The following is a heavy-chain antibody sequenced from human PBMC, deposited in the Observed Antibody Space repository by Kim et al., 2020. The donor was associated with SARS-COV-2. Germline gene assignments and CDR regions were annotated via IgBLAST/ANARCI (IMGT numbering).Heavy chain of an antibody. CDR1: GLSISSYG. V-gene: IGHV3-33*01. D-gene: IGHD4-17*01. J-gene: IGHJ4*02. CDR3: ATGLRCPGNY. Sequence: GGSLRISCAASGLSISSYGLHWVRQAPGKGLEWVAVIWYDGIHEYYAESVRGRFTISRDNYKNTLYLEMKSLRGEDTAVYYCATGLRCPGNYWGQGTLVT. CDR2: IWYDGIHE.